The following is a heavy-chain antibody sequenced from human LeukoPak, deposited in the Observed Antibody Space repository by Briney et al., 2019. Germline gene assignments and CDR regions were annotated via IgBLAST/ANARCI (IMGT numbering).Heavy chain of an antibody. D-gene: IGHD1-1*01. CDR3: ARGVWSDDGFDI. CDR2: IRQDGSEK. J-gene: IGHJ3*02. CDR1: GFTFTNYW. V-gene: IGHV3-7*01. Sequence: PGGSLRLSCAASGFTFTNYWMSWVRQAPGKGLEWVANIRQDGSEKYYVDSVKGRFTISRDNAKKSLYLQVNSLRVEDTAVYYCARGVWSDDGFDIWGQGTMVTVSS.